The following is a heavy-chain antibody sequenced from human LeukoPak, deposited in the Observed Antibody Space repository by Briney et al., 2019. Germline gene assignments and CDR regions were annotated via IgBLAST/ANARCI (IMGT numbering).Heavy chain of an antibody. CDR1: GFTFSSCA. V-gene: IGHV3-23*01. J-gene: IGHJ4*02. D-gene: IGHD3-22*01. CDR3: AKAGGYYDSSGYRDPFDY. CDR2: ISGSGGST. Sequence: PGGSLRLSCAASGFTFSSCAMSWVRQAPGKGLEWVSAISGSGGSTYYADSVKGRFTISRDNSKNTLYLQMNSLRAEDTAVYYCAKAGGYYDSSGYRDPFDYWGQGTLVTVSS.